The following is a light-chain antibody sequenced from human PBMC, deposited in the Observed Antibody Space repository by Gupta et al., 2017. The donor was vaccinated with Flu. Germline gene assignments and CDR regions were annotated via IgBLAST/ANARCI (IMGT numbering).Light chain of an antibody. CDR2: LEGSGSY. CDR3: ETWDSNTRV. Sequence: QPVLTQSSSASASLGSSVKLTCTLSSGHSSYIIAWHQQQPGKAPRYLMKLEGSGSYNKGSGVPDRFSGYSSGADCYLTISNLQSEDEDDYYCETWDSNTRVFGGGTKLTVL. V-gene: IGLV4-60*03. J-gene: IGLJ3*02. CDR1: SGHSSYI.